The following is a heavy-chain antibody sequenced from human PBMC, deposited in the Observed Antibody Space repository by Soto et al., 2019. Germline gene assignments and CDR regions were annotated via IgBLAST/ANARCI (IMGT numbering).Heavy chain of an antibody. CDR1: GYTFTSYG. CDR2: ISAHNGNT. CDR3: ARGRYGDY. Sequence: QVHLVQSGAEVKKPGASVKVSCKGSGYTFTSYGITWVRQAPGQGLEWMGWISAHNGNTDYAQNLQGRVTVTRDTSMSTAYMGLRSLSSDGTAMYYCARGRYGDYWGQGARVTVAS. V-gene: IGHV1-18*01. D-gene: IGHD1-1*01. J-gene: IGHJ4*02.